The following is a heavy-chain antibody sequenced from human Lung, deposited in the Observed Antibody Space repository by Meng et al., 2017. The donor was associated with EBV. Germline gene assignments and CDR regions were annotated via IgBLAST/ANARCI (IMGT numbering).Heavy chain of an antibody. Sequence: QDQLGKYGGEMKKPGASVRVSCNVSGYPFTNYGSHWVRQAPGQGLEWMGWISAYNGNTNYAQTLQGRVTMTTDTSTSTAFMELGRLRSDDTAVYYCARVEVGITSGDYWGQGTLVTVSS. CDR2: ISAYNGNT. J-gene: IGHJ4*02. CDR1: GYPFTNYG. V-gene: IGHV1-18*01. CDR3: ARVEVGITSGDY. D-gene: IGHD1-26*01.